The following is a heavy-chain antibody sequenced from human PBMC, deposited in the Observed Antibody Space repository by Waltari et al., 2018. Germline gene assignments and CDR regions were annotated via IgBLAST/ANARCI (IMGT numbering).Heavy chain of an antibody. CDR2: IKPNSGGT. V-gene: IGHV1-2*06. Sequence: QVQLVQSGAEVKKPGASVKVSCKASGYTFTGYYMHWVRQAPGQGLEWMVRIKPNSGGTNYAQKLQGRVTMTRDTSISTAYMELSRLRSDDTAVYYCANTVTTPEGFDYWGQGTLVTVSS. CDR1: GYTFTGYY. J-gene: IGHJ4*02. CDR3: ANTVTTPEGFDY. D-gene: IGHD4-17*01.